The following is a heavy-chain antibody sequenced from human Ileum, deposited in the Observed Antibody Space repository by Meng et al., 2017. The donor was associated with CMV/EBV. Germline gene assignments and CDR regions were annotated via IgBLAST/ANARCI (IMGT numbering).Heavy chain of an antibody. V-gene: IGHV4-34*01. Sequence: QVQLHQWGAGLLKPSETLSLTCEIHGGSFSGYYGSWIRQTPGKQLEWIGEINHRGDPTYDPSLYGRVTISVDTSKKQVSLKLRSVTAADTAVYYCARGLDNCYDLTWGQGILVTVSS. D-gene: IGHD3-22*01. CDR1: GGSFSGYY. CDR2: INHRGDP. CDR3: ARGLDNCYDLT. J-gene: IGHJ5*02.